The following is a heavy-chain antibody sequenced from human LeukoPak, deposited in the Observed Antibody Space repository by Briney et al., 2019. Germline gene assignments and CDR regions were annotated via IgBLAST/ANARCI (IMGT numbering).Heavy chain of an antibody. V-gene: IGHV1-69*01. Sequence: GASVTVSCKASGGTFSSYAISWVRQAPGQGLEWMGGIIPIFGTANYAQKFQGRVTITADESTSTAYMELSSLRSEDTAVYYCARQVYGDYVGSWGQGTLVTVSS. J-gene: IGHJ4*02. CDR3: ARQVYGDYVGS. CDR1: GGTFSSYA. D-gene: IGHD4-17*01. CDR2: IIPIFGTA.